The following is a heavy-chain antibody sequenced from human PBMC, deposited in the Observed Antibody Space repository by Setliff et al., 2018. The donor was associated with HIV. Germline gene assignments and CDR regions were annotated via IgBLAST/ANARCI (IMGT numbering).Heavy chain of an antibody. CDR2: IIPIFGST. J-gene: IGHJ2*01. D-gene: IGHD3-16*01. V-gene: IGHV1-69*13. Sequence: SVKVSCKASGGTIRKYSISWVRQAPGQGLEWMGGIIPIFGSTQSAQKFQHRMSITADESTDTVHMELSSLTSEDTAVYYCARDDHYYDMGSILSDWYFDLWDRGTLVTVSS. CDR1: GGTIRKYS. CDR3: ARDDHYYDMGSILSDWYFDL.